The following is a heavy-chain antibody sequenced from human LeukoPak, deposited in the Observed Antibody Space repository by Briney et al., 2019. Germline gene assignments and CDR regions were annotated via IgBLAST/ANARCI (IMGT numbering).Heavy chain of an antibody. Sequence: PGGSLRLSCAASGFTFSSYWMTWVRQTPRKGLEWVANKNHEGSEKYYVDSVKGRFTISRDNAKNSLYLQMNSLRAEDTAVYYCARDSGTVSVSGWLNWFDPWGQGTLVTVSS. CDR2: KNHEGSEK. CDR3: ARDSGTVSVSGWLNWFDP. CDR1: GFTFSSYW. D-gene: IGHD4-11*01. V-gene: IGHV3-7*01. J-gene: IGHJ5*02.